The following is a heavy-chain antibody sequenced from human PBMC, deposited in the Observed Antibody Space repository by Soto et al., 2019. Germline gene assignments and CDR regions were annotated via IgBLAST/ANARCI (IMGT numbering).Heavy chain of an antibody. J-gene: IGHJ5*02. CDR1: GGSISSGDYY. CDR2: IYYSGST. Sequence: SETVSLTCTVSGGSISSGDYYWSWIRQPPGKGLEWIGYIYYSGSTYYNPSLKSRVTISVDTSKNQFSLKLSSVTAADTAVYYCARTYYDFWSGYNWFDPWGQGTLVTVSS. V-gene: IGHV4-30-4*01. D-gene: IGHD3-3*01. CDR3: ARTYYDFWSGYNWFDP.